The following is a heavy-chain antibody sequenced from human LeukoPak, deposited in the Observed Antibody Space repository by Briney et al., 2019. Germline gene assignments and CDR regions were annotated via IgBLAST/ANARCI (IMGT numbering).Heavy chain of an antibody. D-gene: IGHD1/OR15-1a*01. V-gene: IGHV3-23*01. CDR3: AKGYTWNNIRLLDY. CDR2: ISGSGFNT. CDR1: GFTFTSYA. Sequence: GGSLRLSCAASGFTFTSYAMSWVRQAPGKGLEWVSGISGSGFNTYYAHSVKGRFTISRGNSKNTLYLQMNSLRAEDTAVYYCAKGYTWNNIRLLDYWGQGTLVTVSS. J-gene: IGHJ4*02.